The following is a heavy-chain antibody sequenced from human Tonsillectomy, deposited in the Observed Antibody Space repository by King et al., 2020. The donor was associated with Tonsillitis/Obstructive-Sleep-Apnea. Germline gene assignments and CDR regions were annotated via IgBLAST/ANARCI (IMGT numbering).Heavy chain of an antibody. J-gene: IGHJ4*02. CDR1: GYTFTGYY. CDR3: AREVAGILDDFDY. V-gene: IGHV1-2*05. D-gene: IGHD6-19*01. CDR2: INPNSGGT. Sequence: VQLVESGAEVKKPGASVKVSCKASGYTFTGYYMHWVRQAPGQGLEWMGRINPNSGGTNYAQKFQGRVTMTRDTSISTAYMELSRLRSDDTVVYYCAREVAGILDDFDYWGQGTLVTVSS.